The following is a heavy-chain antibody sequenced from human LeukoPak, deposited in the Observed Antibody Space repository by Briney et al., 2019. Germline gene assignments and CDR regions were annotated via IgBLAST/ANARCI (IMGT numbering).Heavy chain of an antibody. Sequence: GASVKVSCKASGGTFSSYAISWVRQAPGQGLEWMGWINTNTGNPTYAQGFTGRFVFPLDTSVSTAYLQISSLKAEDTAVYYCARDTVAGHYNWFDPWGQGTLVTVSS. CDR2: INTNTGNP. J-gene: IGHJ5*02. D-gene: IGHD6-19*01. V-gene: IGHV7-4-1*02. CDR3: ARDTVAGHYNWFDP. CDR1: GGTFSSYA.